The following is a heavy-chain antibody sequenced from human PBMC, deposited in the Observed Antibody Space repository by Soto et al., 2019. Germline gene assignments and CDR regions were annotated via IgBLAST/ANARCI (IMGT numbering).Heavy chain of an antibody. V-gene: IGHV3-21*01. Sequence: NPGGSLRLSCAASGFTFSSYSMNWVRQAPGKGLEWVSSISSSSSYIYYADSVKGRFTISRDNAKNSLYLQMNSLRAEDTAVYYCAREGSHCSGGSCYSPTPDYWGQGTLVTVSS. CDR3: AREGSHCSGGSCYSPTPDY. CDR1: GFTFSSYS. J-gene: IGHJ4*02. D-gene: IGHD2-15*01. CDR2: ISSSSSYI.